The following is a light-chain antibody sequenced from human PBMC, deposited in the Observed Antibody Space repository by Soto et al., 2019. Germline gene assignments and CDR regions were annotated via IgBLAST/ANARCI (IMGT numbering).Light chain of an antibody. V-gene: IGKV1-12*01. CDR2: AAS. CDR1: QGLVTW. CDR3: QQTNNFPRS. Sequence: DIQVTQSPSSVSASVGDRVTITCRASQGLVTWLAWYQQNPGKAPKLLIYAASSFQSGVPSSFSRSASGTDFTLTISSLQPEDFANYYCQQTNNFPRSCGGGTKVELK. J-gene: IGKJ4*01.